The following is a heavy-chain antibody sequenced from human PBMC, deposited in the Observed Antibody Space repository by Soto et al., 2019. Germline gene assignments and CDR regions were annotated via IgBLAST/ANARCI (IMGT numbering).Heavy chain of an antibody. CDR3: TRDWFTPGH. D-gene: IGHD3-10*01. Sequence: LRLSCAASGFSFSSYSMNWVRQAPGKGLEWVSSISASSTYIYYADAMRGRFTISRDNAKNSLYLHMNNLRAEDTALYYCTRDWFTPGHWGRGTLVTVSS. V-gene: IGHV3-21*01. J-gene: IGHJ4*02. CDR1: GFSFSSYS. CDR2: ISASSTYI.